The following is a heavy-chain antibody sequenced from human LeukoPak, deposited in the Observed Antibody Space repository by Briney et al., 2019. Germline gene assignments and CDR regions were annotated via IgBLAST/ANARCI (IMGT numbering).Heavy chain of an antibody. J-gene: IGHJ6*03. Sequence: SETLSLTCAVPGGSISSGGDSWSWIRQPPGTGLEWIGSIYYSGSTYYNPSLKSRVTISVDTSKNQFSLKLSSVTAADTAVYYCARVWKIDYYYYYYMDVWGKGTTVTVSS. CDR2: IYYSGST. CDR1: GGSISSGGDS. CDR3: ARVWKIDYYYYYYMDV. D-gene: IGHD1-1*01. V-gene: IGHV4-39*07.